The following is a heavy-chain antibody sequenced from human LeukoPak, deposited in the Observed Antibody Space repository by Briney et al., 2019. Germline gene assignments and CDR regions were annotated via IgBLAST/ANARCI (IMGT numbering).Heavy chain of an antibody. CDR2: IWHDGSND. Sequence: GGSLRLSCEASGFTFSSYGFHWVRQAPGKGLDWVAVIWHDGSNDFYSDSVKGRFTIPRDNSKNTVYLQMNSLRAEDTAVYYCARVMNDYGDFDDAFDIWGRGTMVTVSS. CDR1: GFTFSSYG. D-gene: IGHD4-17*01. V-gene: IGHV3-33*01. CDR3: ARVMNDYGDFDDAFDI. J-gene: IGHJ3*02.